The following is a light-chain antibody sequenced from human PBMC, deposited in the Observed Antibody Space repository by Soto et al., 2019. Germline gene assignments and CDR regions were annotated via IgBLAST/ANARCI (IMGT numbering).Light chain of an antibody. Sequence: EILWTQSPGTVSLSPWEIATLACRASQSVSSNLAWYQQKPGQAPRLLIYGASTRATGIPARFSGSGSGTEFTLTISSLQSEDFAVYYCQQYNNWPPPITFGQGTRLEIK. J-gene: IGKJ5*01. CDR2: GAS. V-gene: IGKV3-15*01. CDR1: QSVSSN. CDR3: QQYNNWPPPIT.